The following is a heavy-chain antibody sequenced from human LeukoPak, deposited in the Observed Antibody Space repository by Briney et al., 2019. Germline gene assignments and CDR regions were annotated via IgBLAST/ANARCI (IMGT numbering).Heavy chain of an antibody. J-gene: IGHJ6*03. CDR1: GGSISSGDYY. CDR3: ARAPGYCSGGSCYYYYYYYYMDV. D-gene: IGHD2-15*01. Sequence: PSQTLSLTCTVSGGSISSGDYYWSWIRQPPGKGLEWIGYIYYSGSTYYNPSLKSRVTISVDTSKNQFSLKLSSVTAADTAVYYCARAPGYCSGGSCYYYYYYYYMDVWGKGTTATVSS. CDR2: IYYSGST. V-gene: IGHV4-30-4*08.